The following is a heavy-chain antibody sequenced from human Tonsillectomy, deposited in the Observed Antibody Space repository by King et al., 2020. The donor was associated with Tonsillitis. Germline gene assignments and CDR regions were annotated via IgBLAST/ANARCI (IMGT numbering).Heavy chain of an antibody. D-gene: IGHD2-15*01. J-gene: IGHJ4*02. CDR2: ISSSSSYT. V-gene: IGHV3-11*06. CDR3: ARTRDHCSGGSCYSAPHDY. CDR1: GFTFSDYY. Sequence: VQLVESGGGLVKPGGSLRLSCAASGFTFSDYYMSWIRQAPGKGLEWVSYISSSSSYTNYADSVKGRFTISRDNAKNSLYLQMNSLIAEDTAVYYCARTRDHCSGGSCYSAPHDYWGQGTLVTVSS.